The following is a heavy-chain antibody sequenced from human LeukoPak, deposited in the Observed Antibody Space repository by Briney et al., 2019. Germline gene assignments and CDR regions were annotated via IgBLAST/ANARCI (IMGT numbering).Heavy chain of an antibody. Sequence: SETLSLTCTVSGGSISSYYWSWIRQPAGKGLEWIGRIYTSGSTNYNPSLKSRVTMSVDTSKNRFSLKLSSVTAADTAVYYCASIAVAGTRGYYYGMDVWGQGTTVTVSS. J-gene: IGHJ6*02. CDR2: IYTSGST. V-gene: IGHV4-4*07. CDR1: GGSISSYY. CDR3: ASIAVAGTRGYYYGMDV. D-gene: IGHD6-19*01.